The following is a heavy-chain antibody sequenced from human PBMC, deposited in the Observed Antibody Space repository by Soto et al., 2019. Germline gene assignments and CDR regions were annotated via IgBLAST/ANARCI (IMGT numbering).Heavy chain of an antibody. D-gene: IGHD3-16*01. Sequence: SETLSLTCTVSGGSISSYYWSWIRQPPGKGLEWIGYIYYSGSTNYNPSLKSRVTISVDTSKNQFSLKLSSVTAADTAVYYCAMSGLYDYIWGRADYWGQGTLVTVSS. V-gene: IGHV4-59*01. CDR2: IYYSGST. CDR1: GGSISSYY. CDR3: AMSGLYDYIWGRADY. J-gene: IGHJ4*02.